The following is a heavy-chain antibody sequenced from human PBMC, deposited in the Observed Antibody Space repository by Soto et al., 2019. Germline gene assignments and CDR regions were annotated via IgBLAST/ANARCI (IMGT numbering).Heavy chain of an antibody. CDR3: ARDRYDSSGYRGAFDI. J-gene: IGHJ3*02. CDR1: GYSFATHS. D-gene: IGHD3-22*01. CDR2: ISAYNGNT. V-gene: IGHV1-18*01. Sequence: ASVKVSCKASGYSFATHSFSWVRQAPGQGLEWMGWISAYNGNTNYAQKFQGRVTMTTDTSTTTAYMELRGLTSDDTAVYYCARDRYDSSGYRGAFDIWGQGTMVTVSS.